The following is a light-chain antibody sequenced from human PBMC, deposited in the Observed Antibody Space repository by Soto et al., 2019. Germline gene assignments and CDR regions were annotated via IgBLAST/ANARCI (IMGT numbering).Light chain of an antibody. V-gene: IGKV3D-15*01. CDR1: QFVSSN. Sequence: EIVMTQSPVTLSVSPGERATLSCRASQFVSSNLAWYQQKPGQAPRLLIYGASTRATGIPARFSGSGSGTEFTLTISSLEPEDFAVYYCQQRSNFWTFGQGTKVEIK. CDR2: GAS. CDR3: QQRSNFWT. J-gene: IGKJ1*01.